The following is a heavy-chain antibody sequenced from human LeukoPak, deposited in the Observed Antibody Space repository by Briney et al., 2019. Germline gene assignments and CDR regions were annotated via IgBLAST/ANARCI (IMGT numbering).Heavy chain of an antibody. CDR2: IWYDGSNK. V-gene: IGHV3-33*01. J-gene: IGHJ4*02. CDR1: GFTFKSYG. D-gene: IGHD3-9*01. CDR3: ARGLRYFDWLLPNYFDY. Sequence: PGRSLRLSCVASGFTFKSYGMHWVRQAPGKGLEWVAVIWYDGSNKYYADSVKGRFTISRDNSKNTLYLQMNSLRAEDTAVYYCARGLRYFDWLLPNYFDYWGQGTLVTVSS.